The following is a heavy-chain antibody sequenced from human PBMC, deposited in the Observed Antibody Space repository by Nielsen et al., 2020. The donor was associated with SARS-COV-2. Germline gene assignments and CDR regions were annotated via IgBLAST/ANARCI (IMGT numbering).Heavy chain of an antibody. CDR1: GGTFSSYA. CDR2: IIPIFGTA. CDR3: ARLRDPGADFGYYYYGMDV. Sequence: SVKVSCKASGGTFSSYAISWVRQALGQGLEWMGGIIPIFGTANYAQKFQGRVTITADESTSTAYMELSSLRSEDTAVYYCARLRDPGADFGYYYYGMDVWGQGTTVTVSS. J-gene: IGHJ6*02. V-gene: IGHV1-69*13. D-gene: IGHD1-26*01.